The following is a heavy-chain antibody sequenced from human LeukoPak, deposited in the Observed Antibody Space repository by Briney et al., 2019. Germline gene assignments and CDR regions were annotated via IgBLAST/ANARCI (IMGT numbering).Heavy chain of an antibody. Sequence: GSLRLSCAASGFTFSSYAMHWVRQAPGKGLEWVAVISYDGSNNYYADSVKGRFTISRDNSKNTLYLQMNSLRAEDTAVYYCARGRGAEILDWGQGTLVTVSS. CDR2: ISYDGSNN. D-gene: IGHD1-26*01. J-gene: IGHJ4*02. CDR3: ARGRGAEILD. CDR1: GFTFSSYA. V-gene: IGHV3-30*04.